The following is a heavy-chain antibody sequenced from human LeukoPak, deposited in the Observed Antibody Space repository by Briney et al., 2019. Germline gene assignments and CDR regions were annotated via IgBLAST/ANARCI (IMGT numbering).Heavy chain of an antibody. D-gene: IGHD3-16*02. Sequence: ASVKVSCKASGYTFTGYYMHWVRQAPGQGLEWMGWINPNSGGTNYAQKFQGWVTMTRDTSISTAYMELSRLRSDDTAVYYCARARYYDYVWGSYRPYYFDYWGQGTLVTVSS. V-gene: IGHV1-2*04. CDR3: ARARYYDYVWGSYRPYYFDY. J-gene: IGHJ4*02. CDR1: GYTFTGYY. CDR2: INPNSGGT.